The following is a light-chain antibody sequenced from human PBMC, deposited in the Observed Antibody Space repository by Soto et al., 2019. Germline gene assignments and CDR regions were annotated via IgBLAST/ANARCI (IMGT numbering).Light chain of an antibody. V-gene: IGLV8-61*01. CDR3: VLYIGTWV. CDR1: SGSVSTSSY. CDR2: STN. Sequence: QTVVTQEPSFSVSPGGTVTLTCGLSSGSVSTSSYPTWYQQTPGQAPRTLIYSTNTRSSGVPDRFSGSILGNKAALTITGAQADDESDHYCVLYIGTWVFGGGTKVTVL. J-gene: IGLJ3*02.